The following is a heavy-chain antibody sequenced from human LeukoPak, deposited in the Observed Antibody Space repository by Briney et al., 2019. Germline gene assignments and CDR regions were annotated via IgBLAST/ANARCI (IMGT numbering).Heavy chain of an antibody. CDR3: ARDFRGYDSRPHDY. Sequence: GGSLRLSCAASGFTFSNYEMNWVRQAPGKGLEWISYISSGGSSIYYADSVKGRFTISRDNAKNSLYLQMYSLRAEDTAVYYCARDFRGYDSRPHDYWGQGTLVTVSS. D-gene: IGHD3-22*01. J-gene: IGHJ4*02. V-gene: IGHV3-48*03. CDR1: GFTFSNYE. CDR2: ISSGGSSI.